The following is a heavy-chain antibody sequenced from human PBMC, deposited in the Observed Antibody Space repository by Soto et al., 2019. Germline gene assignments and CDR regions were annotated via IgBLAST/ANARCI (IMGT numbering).Heavy chain of an antibody. Sequence: ASVKVSCKASGYTFTGYYMHWVRQAPGQGLEWMGWINPNSGGTNYEQKFKGWVTMTRDTSISTAYMEQSRLRSDDTAEYYCARGSPLLNWFDPWGQGTLVTVSS. CDR2: INPNSGGT. J-gene: IGHJ5*02. CDR1: GYTFTGYY. CDR3: ARGSPLLNWFDP. V-gene: IGHV1-2*04.